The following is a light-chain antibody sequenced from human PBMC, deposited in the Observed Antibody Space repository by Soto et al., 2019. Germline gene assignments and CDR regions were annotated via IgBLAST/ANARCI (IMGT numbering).Light chain of an antibody. J-gene: IGKJ5*01. CDR1: QSVSSSY. CDR2: GAS. V-gene: IGKV3-20*01. Sequence: EIVLTQSPGTLSLSPGERATLSCRASQSVSSSYLAWYQQKPGQAPRLLIYGASSRATGIPDRFSGSGSGASFTLTLSRLEPEGFAVYYCPQYGSSPITFGQGTRLEIK. CDR3: PQYGSSPIT.